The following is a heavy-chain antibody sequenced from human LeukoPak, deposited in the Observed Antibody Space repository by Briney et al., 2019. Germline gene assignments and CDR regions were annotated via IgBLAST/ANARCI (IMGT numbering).Heavy chain of an antibody. CDR3: ARQAARNSILPGY. CDR1: GGSISSSSYY. CDR2: IYYSGST. Sequence: SETLSLTCTVSGGSISSSSYYWGWIRQLPGKGLEWIGSIYYSGSTYYNPSLKSRVTISVDTSKNQFSLKLSSVTAADTAVYYCARQAARNSILPGYWGQGTLVTVSS. J-gene: IGHJ4*02. D-gene: IGHD4-23*01. V-gene: IGHV4-39*01.